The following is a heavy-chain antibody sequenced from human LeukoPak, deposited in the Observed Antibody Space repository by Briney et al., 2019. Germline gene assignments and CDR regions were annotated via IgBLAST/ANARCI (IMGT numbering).Heavy chain of an antibody. CDR1: GYTFTSYD. CDR3: ARGSRGIAARRFDAFDI. D-gene: IGHD6-6*01. J-gene: IGHJ3*02. Sequence: ASVKVSCKASGYTFTSYDINWVRQATGQGLEWMGWMNPNSGNTGYAQKFQGRVTMTRNTSISTAYMELSSLRSEDTAVYYCARGSRGIAARRFDAFDIWGQGPMVTVSS. V-gene: IGHV1-8*01. CDR2: MNPNSGNT.